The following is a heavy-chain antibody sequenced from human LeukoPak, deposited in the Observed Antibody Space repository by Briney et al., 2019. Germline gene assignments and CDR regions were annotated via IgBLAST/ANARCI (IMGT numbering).Heavy chain of an antibody. CDR3: ARVLRYCSGGNCYSGGLGYMDV. V-gene: IGHV3-11*01. CDR2: ISRSGSTK. J-gene: IGHJ6*03. Sequence: EGSLRLSCAASGFTFSDYNMRWIRQAPGKGLEWVSSISRSGSTKYYADSVKGRFTISRDNAKNSLFLQMNSLRAEDTAVYYCARVLRYCSGGNCYSGGLGYMDVWGKGTTVTISS. CDR1: GFTFSDYN. D-gene: IGHD2-15*01.